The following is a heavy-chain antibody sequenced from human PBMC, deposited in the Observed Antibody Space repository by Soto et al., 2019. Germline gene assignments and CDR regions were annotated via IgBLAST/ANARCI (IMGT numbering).Heavy chain of an antibody. CDR2: INPSGGST. D-gene: IGHD3-22*01. V-gene: IGHV1-46*01. CDR3: AREYYYDSSGYYLQYYYGMDV. CDR1: GYTFTSYY. J-gene: IGHJ6*02. Sequence: ASVKVSCKASGYTFTSYYMHWVRQAPGQGLEWMGIINPSGGSTSYAQKFQGRVTMTRDTSTSTVYMELSSLRSEDTAVYYCAREYYYDSSGYYLQYYYGMDVWGQGTTVTVSS.